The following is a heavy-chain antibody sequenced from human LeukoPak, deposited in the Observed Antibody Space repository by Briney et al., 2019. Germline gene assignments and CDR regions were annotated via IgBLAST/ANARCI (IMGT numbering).Heavy chain of an antibody. CDR3: ARAGKTYYCSGGSCYSSDYFDY. D-gene: IGHD2-15*01. CDR2: VNPSGGST. J-gene: IGHJ4*02. V-gene: IGHV1-46*01. CDR1: GYTFTSYY. Sequence: ASVKVSCKASGYTFTSYYMHWVRQAPGQGLEWMGIVNPSGGSTSYAQKFQGRVTMTRDMSTSTVYMELSSLRSEDTAVYYCARAGKTYYCSGGSCYSSDYFDYWGQGTLVTVSS.